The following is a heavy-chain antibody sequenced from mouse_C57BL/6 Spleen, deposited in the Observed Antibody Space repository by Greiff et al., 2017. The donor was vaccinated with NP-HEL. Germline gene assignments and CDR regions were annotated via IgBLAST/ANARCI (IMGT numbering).Heavy chain of an antibody. CDR3: AIKTTDYYAMDY. V-gene: IGHV1-74*01. CDR1: GYTFTSYW. D-gene: IGHD1-1*01. Sequence: QVQLQQPGAELVKPGASVKVSCKASGYTFTSYWMHWVKQRPGQGLEWIGRIHPSDSDTNYNQKFKGKATLTVDKSSSTAYMQLSSLTSEYSAVYYCAIKTTDYYAMDYWGQGTSVTVSS. J-gene: IGHJ4*01. CDR2: IHPSDSDT.